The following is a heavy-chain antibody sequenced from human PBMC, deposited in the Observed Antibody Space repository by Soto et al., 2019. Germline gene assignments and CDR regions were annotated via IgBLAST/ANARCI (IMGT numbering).Heavy chain of an antibody. V-gene: IGHV4-34*01. CDR1: GGSISGHY. CDR2: INHSGRT. J-gene: IGHJ4*02. CDR3: ARGNIAAALVY. D-gene: IGHD6-13*01. Sequence: SETLSLTCAVYGGSISGHYWNWIRQPPGKGLEWIGEINHSGRTNYNPSLKSRVTISVDTSKNQFSLNLGSVTAAVTAVYFCARGNIAAALVYWGQGTLVTVSS.